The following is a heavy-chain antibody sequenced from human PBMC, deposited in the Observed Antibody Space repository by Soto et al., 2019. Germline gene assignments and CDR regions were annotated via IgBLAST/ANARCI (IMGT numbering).Heavy chain of an antibody. D-gene: IGHD5-18*01. Sequence: LRRSSAPTGFTFSSCIVQGVRWAPGKGLEWVAVISYDGSNKYYADSVKGRFTISRDNSKNTLYLQMNSLRAEDTAVYYCAKDFSYAPYYYGMDVWGQGT. J-gene: IGHJ6*02. CDR1: GFTFSSCI. V-gene: IGHV3-30*18. CDR3: AKDFSYAPYYYGMDV. CDR2: ISYDGSNK.